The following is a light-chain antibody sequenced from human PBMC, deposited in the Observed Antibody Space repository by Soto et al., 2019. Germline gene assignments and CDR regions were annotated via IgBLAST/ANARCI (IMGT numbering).Light chain of an antibody. CDR2: LNADGSY. V-gene: IGLV4-69*01. CDR1: SGHSTYA. Sequence: QSVLTQSPSASASLGASVKLTCTLSSGHSTYAIAWHQQRPEKGPRYLMKLNADGSYTKGDGLPDRFSGSSSGTERYLTISRLQSEDEADYYCQTWVTGIRVFGGGTKLTVL. CDR3: QTWVTGIRV. J-gene: IGLJ3*02.